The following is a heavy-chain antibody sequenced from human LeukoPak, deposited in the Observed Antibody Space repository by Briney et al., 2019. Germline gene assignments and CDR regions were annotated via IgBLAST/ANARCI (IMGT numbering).Heavy chain of an antibody. J-gene: IGHJ4*02. CDR1: GFTFSSYA. Sequence: GRSLRLSCAASGFTFSSYAMHWVRQAPGKGLEWVAVISYDGSNKYYADSVKGRFTISRDNSKNTLYLQMNSLRAEDTAVYYCARVQVPYITMVRGVIITPFDYWGQGTLVTVSS. CDR3: ARVQVPYITMVRGVIITPFDY. D-gene: IGHD3-10*01. CDR2: ISYDGSNK. V-gene: IGHV3-30-3*01.